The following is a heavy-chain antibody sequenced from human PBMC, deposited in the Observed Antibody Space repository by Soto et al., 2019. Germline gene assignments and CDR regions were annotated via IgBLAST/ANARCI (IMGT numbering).Heavy chain of an antibody. CDR3: ARVHLVRTSSYYCGMDV. Sequence: GGSLRLSCATSGFTFSNYRMNWVREAPGKGLEWVASISGSGKDTFYGDSVKGRFTISRDNAESSLVLQMNSLTVDDTAVYHCARVHLVRTSSYYCGMDVWGPGTTVTVSS. J-gene: IGHJ6*02. V-gene: IGHV3-21*06. CDR2: ISGSGKDT. D-gene: IGHD6-6*01. CDR1: GFTFSNYR.